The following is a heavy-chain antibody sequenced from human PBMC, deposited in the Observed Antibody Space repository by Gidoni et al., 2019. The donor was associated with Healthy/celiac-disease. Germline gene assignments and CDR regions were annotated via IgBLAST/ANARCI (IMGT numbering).Heavy chain of an antibody. CDR2: INHSGST. D-gene: IGHD2-2*01. Sequence: QVQLQQWGAGLLKPSETLSLTCAVYGGSLSGYYWSWIRQPPGKGLEWIGEINHSGSTNYNPSLKSRVTISVDTSKNQFSLKLSSVTTADTAVYYCARVFPRSTSGLRVDVWGKGTTVTVSS. V-gene: IGHV4-34*01. CDR1: GGSLSGYY. CDR3: ARVFPRSTSGLRVDV. J-gene: IGHJ6*04.